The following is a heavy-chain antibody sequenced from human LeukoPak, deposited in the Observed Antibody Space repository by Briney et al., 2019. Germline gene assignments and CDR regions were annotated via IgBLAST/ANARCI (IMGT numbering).Heavy chain of an antibody. CDR1: GYTFTSYD. CDR2: MNPNSGNT. J-gene: IGHJ4*02. V-gene: IGHV1-8*01. Sequence: ASVKVSCKASGYTFTSYDINWVRQATGQGPGWMGWMNPNSGNTGYAQKFQGRVTMTRNTSISTAYMELSSLRSEDTAVYYCARFDDGDYGFRETVDYWGQGTLVTVSS. CDR3: ARFDDGDYGFRETVDY. D-gene: IGHD4-17*01.